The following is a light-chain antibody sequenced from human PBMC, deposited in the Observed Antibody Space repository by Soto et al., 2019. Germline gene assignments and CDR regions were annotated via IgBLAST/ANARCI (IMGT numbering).Light chain of an antibody. Sequence: DIVMTQSPDSLAVSLGERATINCKFSQSLLYSSKNKNYLAWYQQKPGQPPKLLIYWASTRESGVPDRFSGSGSGTDFTLTISSLQAEDVAVYYCQQYYSTPLLTFGGGTKVEIK. V-gene: IGKV4-1*01. CDR3: QQYYSTPLLT. CDR2: WAS. CDR1: QSLLYSSKNKNY. J-gene: IGKJ4*01.